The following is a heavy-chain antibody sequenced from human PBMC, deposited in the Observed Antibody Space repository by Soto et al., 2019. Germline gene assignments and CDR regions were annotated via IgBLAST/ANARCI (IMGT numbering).Heavy chain of an antibody. J-gene: IGHJ6*02. CDR3: ARDLEVFAVPAVQYGMDV. D-gene: IGHD2-2*01. V-gene: IGHV1-2*02. CDR1: GYTFTGYY. Sequence: GASVKVSCKASGYTFTGYYMHWVRQAPGQGLEWMGWINPNSGGTNYAQRFQGRVTMTRDTSISTAYMELSRLRSDDTAVYYCARDLEVFAVPAVQYGMDVWGQGTTVTVSS. CDR2: INPNSGGT.